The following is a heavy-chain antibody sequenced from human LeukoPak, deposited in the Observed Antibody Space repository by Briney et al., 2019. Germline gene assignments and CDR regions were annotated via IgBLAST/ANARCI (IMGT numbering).Heavy chain of an antibody. J-gene: IGHJ4*02. CDR1: NGFDSYY. CDR2: ITYRGSG. V-gene: IGHV4-34*01. CDR3: GVYGGDGRFDF. D-gene: IGHD2-21*02. Sequence: SETLSLTCAVYNGFDSYYMTIVRQPPGKGLEWVGEITYRGSGNYNPSLKGRATISINVSQRQFSLSLRSVTAADTATYYCGVYGGDGRFDFWGQGTPIPVSS.